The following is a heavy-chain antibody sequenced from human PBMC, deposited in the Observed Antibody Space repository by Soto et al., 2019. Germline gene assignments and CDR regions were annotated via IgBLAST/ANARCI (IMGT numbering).Heavy chain of an antibody. CDR3: ARDRGSSWYKEYNWFDP. CDR1: GYTFTSYG. V-gene: IGHV1-18*01. D-gene: IGHD6-13*01. J-gene: IGHJ5*02. Sequence: GASVKVSCKASGYTFTSYGISWVRQAPGQGLEWMGWISAYNGNTNYAQKLQGRVTMTTDTSTSTAYMELRSLRSDDTAVYYCARDRGSSWYKEYNWFDPWGQGTLVTVSS. CDR2: ISAYNGNT.